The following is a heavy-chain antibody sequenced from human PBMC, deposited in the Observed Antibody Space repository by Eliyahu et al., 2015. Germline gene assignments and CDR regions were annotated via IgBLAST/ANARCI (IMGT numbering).Heavy chain of an antibody. CDR1: GFTFSSYV. J-gene: IGHJ4*02. CDR3: GKARGEGSLPSAIDY. CDR2: ISYDGSNK. D-gene: IGHD3-16*01. Sequence: QVQLVESGGGVVQPGRSLRLSCAASGFTFSSYVMHWVRQAPGKGLEWLAVISYDGSNKFYADSVKGRFAMSRDNSKNTLDLLMDSLTAEDTAIYYCGKARGEGSLPSAIDYWGQGTLVTVSS. V-gene: IGHV3-30*18.